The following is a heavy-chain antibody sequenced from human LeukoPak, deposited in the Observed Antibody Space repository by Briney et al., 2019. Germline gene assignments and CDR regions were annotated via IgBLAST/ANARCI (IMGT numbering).Heavy chain of an antibody. CDR1: GGSISSYY. V-gene: IGHV4-59*01. CDR3: ARTAHNYYDSSGPFDY. CDR2: IYYSGST. J-gene: IGHJ4*02. D-gene: IGHD3-22*01. Sequence: SETLSLTCTVSGGSISSYYWSWIRQPPGKGLEWIGYIYYSGSTNYNPSLESRVTISVDTSKNQFSLKLSSVTAADTAVYYCARTAHNYYDSSGPFDYWGQGTLVTVSS.